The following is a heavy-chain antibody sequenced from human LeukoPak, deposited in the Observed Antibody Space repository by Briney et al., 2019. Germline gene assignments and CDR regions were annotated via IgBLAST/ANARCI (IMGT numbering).Heavy chain of an antibody. Sequence: ASVKVSCKASGYTFTSYGISWVRQAPGQGLEWMGWISAYNGNTNYAQKLQGSVTMTTDTSTSTAYMELRSLRSDDAAVYYCARAVTTGWFDPWGQGTLVTVSS. V-gene: IGHV1-18*01. CDR2: ISAYNGNT. CDR3: ARAVTTGWFDP. J-gene: IGHJ5*02. D-gene: IGHD4-11*01. CDR1: GYTFTSYG.